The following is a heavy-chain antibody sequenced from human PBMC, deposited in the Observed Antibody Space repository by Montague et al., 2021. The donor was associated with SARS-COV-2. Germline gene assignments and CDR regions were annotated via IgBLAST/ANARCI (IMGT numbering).Heavy chain of an antibody. Sequence: PALVKPTQTLALTCTSSGFSLSTSGVGVGWIRQPPGKALEWLALIYWDDDKRYSPSLKSRLTIIKDTSKNQVVLTMTNMDPVDTATYYCAHRRGLLLSDAFDIWGQGTMVTVSS. CDR2: IYWDDDK. CDR3: AHRRGLLLSDAFDI. V-gene: IGHV2-5*02. J-gene: IGHJ3*02. D-gene: IGHD1-26*01. CDR1: GFSLSTSGVG.